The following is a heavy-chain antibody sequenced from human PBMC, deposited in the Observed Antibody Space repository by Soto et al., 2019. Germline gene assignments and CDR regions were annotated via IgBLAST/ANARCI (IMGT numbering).Heavy chain of an antibody. V-gene: IGHV4-61*01. Sequence: SETLSLTCTVSGGSVSSGSYYWSWIRQPPGKGLEWIGYIYYSGSTNYNPSLKSRVTISVDTSKNQFSLKLSSVTAADTAVYYCAREDVAVAGTRYYYYGMDVWGQGTTVTGYS. CDR3: AREDVAVAGTRYYYYGMDV. D-gene: IGHD6-19*01. CDR1: GGSVSSGSYY. J-gene: IGHJ6*02. CDR2: IYYSGST.